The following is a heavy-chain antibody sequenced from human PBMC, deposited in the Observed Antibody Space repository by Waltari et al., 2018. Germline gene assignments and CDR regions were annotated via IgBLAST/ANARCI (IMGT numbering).Heavy chain of an antibody. D-gene: IGHD3-10*01. V-gene: IGHV4-34*01. CDR2: INHSGST. CDR3: ARAPPRFTMVRGLNWFDP. CDR1: GGSFSGYY. Sequence: QVQLQQWGAGLLKPSETLSLTCAVYGGSFSGYYWSWIRQPPGKGLEWIGEINHSGSTNYNPSLKSRVTISVDTSKNQFSLKLSSVTAADTAVYYCARAPPRFTMVRGLNWFDPWGQGTLVTVSS. J-gene: IGHJ5*02.